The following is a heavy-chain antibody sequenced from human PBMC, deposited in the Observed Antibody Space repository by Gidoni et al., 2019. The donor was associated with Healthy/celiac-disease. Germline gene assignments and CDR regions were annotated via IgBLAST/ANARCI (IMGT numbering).Heavy chain of an antibody. CDR2: IYHSGST. Sequence: VQLQESGPRLLKPSGTLSLTCAVSGGSISSSNCWRWVRQPPGKGLEWSGEIYHSGSTNYNPSLKSRVTISVDKSKNQFSLKLSSVTAADTAVYYCARDDSSGYGIDCWGQGTLVTVSS. CDR3: ARDDSSGYGIDC. J-gene: IGHJ4*02. D-gene: IGHD3-22*01. CDR1: GGSISSSNC. V-gene: IGHV4-4*02.